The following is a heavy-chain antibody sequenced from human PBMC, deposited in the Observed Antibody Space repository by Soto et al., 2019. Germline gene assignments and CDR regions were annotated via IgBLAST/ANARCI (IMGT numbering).Heavy chain of an antibody. Sequence: QVQLVESGGGLVKPGGSLRLSCAASGFTFSDYYMAWIRQAPGKGLEYVSYISRGGDSMYYAPHVKCRFTISRDNAKNSLSLQMNSLRAEDTAVYYCARPNGESSHYYHGMDVWGQGTTVTVSS. D-gene: IGHD3-10*01. CDR1: GFTFSDYY. CDR2: ISRGGDSM. J-gene: IGHJ6*02. V-gene: IGHV3-11*01. CDR3: ARPNGESSHYYHGMDV.